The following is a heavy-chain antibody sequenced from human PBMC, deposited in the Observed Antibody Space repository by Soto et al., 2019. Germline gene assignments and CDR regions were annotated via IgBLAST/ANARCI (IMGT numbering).Heavy chain of an antibody. Sequence: NPSETLSLTCTVSRGSISSGDYYWSWIRQPPGKGLEWIGYIYYSGSTYYNPSLKSRVTISVDTSKKEFSLKLSSVTAADTAVYYCARSPRYGGNSMGNKIVYWGQGPLVTVSS. D-gene: IGHD2-21*02. CDR1: RGSISSGDYY. V-gene: IGHV4-30-4*01. CDR2: IYYSGST. J-gene: IGHJ4*02. CDR3: ARSPRYGGNSMGNKIVY.